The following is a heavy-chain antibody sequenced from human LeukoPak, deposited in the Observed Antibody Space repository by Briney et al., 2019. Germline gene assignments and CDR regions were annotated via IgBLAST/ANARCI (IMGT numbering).Heavy chain of an antibody. CDR3: ARITVEPWNWFDP. CDR1: GGTFSSYA. V-gene: IGHV1-69*05. D-gene: IGHD1-14*01. J-gene: IGHJ5*02. Sequence: SVKVSCKASGGTFSSYAISWVRQAPGQGLEWMGGIIPIFGTANYAQKFQGRVTITTDESTSTAYMELISLRSEDTAVYYCARITVEPWNWFDPWGQGTLVTVSS. CDR2: IIPIFGTA.